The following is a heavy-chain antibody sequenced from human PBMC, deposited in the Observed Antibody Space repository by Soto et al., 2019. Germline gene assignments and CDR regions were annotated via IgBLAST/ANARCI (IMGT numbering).Heavy chain of an antibody. J-gene: IGHJ4*02. Sequence: GGSLRLSCAASGFTFSDYYMSWICHAPGQGLERVSYISSSGSTIYYADTMKGRFTISRDDAKNYLYLQMNSLRAEDTALYYCARDQDGVNSYFDYWGQGTLVTVSS. CDR3: ARDQDGVNSYFDY. D-gene: IGHD4-17*01. CDR2: ISSSGSTI. CDR1: GFTFSDYY. V-gene: IGHV3-11*01.